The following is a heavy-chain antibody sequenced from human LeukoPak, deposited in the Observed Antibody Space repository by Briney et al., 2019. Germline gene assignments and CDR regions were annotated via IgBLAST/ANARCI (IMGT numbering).Heavy chain of an antibody. D-gene: IGHD4-17*01. Sequence: PGGSLRLSCVASGFTFSTYSMTWVRQAPGKGLEWVATIRQDGSQKYYVDSVKGRFTISRDNAKDSLYLQMSSLRAEDTAVYYCARESGSVTSEVDFDYWGQGTLVTVSS. CDR1: GFTFSTYS. CDR3: ARESGSVTSEVDFDY. CDR2: IRQDGSQK. V-gene: IGHV3-7*01. J-gene: IGHJ4*02.